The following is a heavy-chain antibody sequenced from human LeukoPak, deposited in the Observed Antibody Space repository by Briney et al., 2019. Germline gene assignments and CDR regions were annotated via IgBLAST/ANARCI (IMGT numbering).Heavy chain of an antibody. J-gene: IGHJ4*02. V-gene: IGHV3-33*06. CDR3: AKDAFDAWSGYYGALDS. Sequence: GGSLRLSCTASGFIFSNYGMHWVRQAPGKGLEWVAVIWYDGGIKYYADSVKGRFTISRDNAKNTLYLQVDSLRDGDTGLYYCAKDAFDAWSGYYGALDSWGQGTPVTVSS. D-gene: IGHD3-3*01. CDR1: GFIFSNYG. CDR2: IWYDGGIK.